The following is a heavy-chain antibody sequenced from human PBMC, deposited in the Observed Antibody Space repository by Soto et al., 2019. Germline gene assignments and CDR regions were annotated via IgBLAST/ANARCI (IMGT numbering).Heavy chain of an antibody. Sequence: EVQLVESGGGLVQPGGSLKLSCAASGFTFSGSAMHWVRQASGKGLEWVGRIRSKANSYATAYAASVKGRFTISRDDSKNTAYLQMNSLKTEDTAVYYCTVATDTAISFIDYWGQGTLVTVSS. D-gene: IGHD5-18*01. V-gene: IGHV3-73*02. CDR2: IRSKANSYAT. CDR1: GFTFSGSA. CDR3: TVATDTAISFIDY. J-gene: IGHJ4*02.